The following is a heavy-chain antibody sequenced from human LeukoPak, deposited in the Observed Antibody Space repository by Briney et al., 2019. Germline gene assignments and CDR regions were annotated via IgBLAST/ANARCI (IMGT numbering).Heavy chain of an antibody. CDR1: GGSISSHY. D-gene: IGHD3-16*01. V-gene: IGHV4-59*08. Sequence: SETLSLTCTVSGGSISSHYWSWIRQSPGRGLEWFGFIYQDGGSTYNPSLKSRVTISLDTSKNIFSLKLKSVTAADTGIYYCARQRGSYGDALDLWGQGTMVTVS. CDR3: ARQRGSYGDALDL. J-gene: IGHJ3*01. CDR2: IYQDGGS.